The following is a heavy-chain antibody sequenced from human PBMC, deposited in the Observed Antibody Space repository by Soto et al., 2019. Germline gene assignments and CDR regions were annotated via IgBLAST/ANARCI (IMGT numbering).Heavy chain of an antibody. CDR3: ARALGYSGYAGMDV. Sequence: QVQLVQSGGEVKKPGASVKVSCKASGYTFTIYGINWVRQAPGQGLEWMGWISPDNGNTNYAQKLQGRVTMTTDTYTSTAYRELRSLRSDDTAVYYCARALGYSGYAGMDVWGQGTTVTVSS. CDR1: GYTFTIYG. CDR2: ISPDNGNT. D-gene: IGHD5-12*01. J-gene: IGHJ6*02. V-gene: IGHV1-18*01.